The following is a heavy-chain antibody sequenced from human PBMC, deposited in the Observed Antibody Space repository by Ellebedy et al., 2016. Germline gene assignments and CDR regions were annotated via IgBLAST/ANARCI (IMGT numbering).Heavy chain of an antibody. CDR3: AKDIARVSTSCYYY. Sequence: SLKISXAASGFTFDDYAMHWVRQAPGKGLEWVSGISWNSGSIGYADSVKGRFTISRDNAKNSLYLQMNSLRAEDTALYYCAKDIARVSTSCYYYWGQGTLVTVSS. V-gene: IGHV3-9*01. CDR1: GFTFDDYA. J-gene: IGHJ4*02. CDR2: ISWNSGSI. D-gene: IGHD2-2*01.